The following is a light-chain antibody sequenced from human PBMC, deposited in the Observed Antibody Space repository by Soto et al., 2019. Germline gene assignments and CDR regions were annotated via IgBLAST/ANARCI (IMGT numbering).Light chain of an antibody. Sequence: DIVMTQSPDSLAVSLGERATINYKSSQSVLYSSNNKNYLAWYQQKPGQPPKLLIYWASTRESGVPDRFSGSGSGTDFTLTISSLQAEDVAVYYCQQYYSTLWTFGQGPKVEIK. CDR3: QQYYSTLWT. J-gene: IGKJ1*01. CDR1: QSVLYSSNNKNY. CDR2: WAS. V-gene: IGKV4-1*01.